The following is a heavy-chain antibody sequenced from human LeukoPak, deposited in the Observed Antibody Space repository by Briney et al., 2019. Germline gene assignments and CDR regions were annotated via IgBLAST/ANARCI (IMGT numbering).Heavy chain of an antibody. V-gene: IGHV4-59*01. CDR3: ASGWFGEFDY. D-gene: IGHD3-10*01. Sequence: PSETLSLPCSVSGGLMSRYYWSWIRQPPGKGLEWIGYIYYSGSTNYNPSLKSRVTISVDTSKHQFPLKLSSVTAADTALYYCASGWFGEFDYWGQGTLVTVSS. J-gene: IGHJ4*02. CDR2: IYYSGST. CDR1: GGLMSRYY.